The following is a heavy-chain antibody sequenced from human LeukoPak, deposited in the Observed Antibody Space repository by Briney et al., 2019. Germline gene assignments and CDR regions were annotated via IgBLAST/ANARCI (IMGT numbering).Heavy chain of an antibody. J-gene: IGHJ4*02. D-gene: IGHD1-26*01. V-gene: IGHV3-11*01. Sequence: TGGSLRLSCAASGLTFSNYYMSWIRQAQGKGLEWVSYISSSGSAIYYADSVKGRFTISRDNAKNSLYLQMNSLRAEDTAVYYCAREGTYSSRVGYWGQGTLVTVSS. CDR2: ISSSGSAI. CDR1: GLTFSNYY. CDR3: AREGTYSSRVGY.